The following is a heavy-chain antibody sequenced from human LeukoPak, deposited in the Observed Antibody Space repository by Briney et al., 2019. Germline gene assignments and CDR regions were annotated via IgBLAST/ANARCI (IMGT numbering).Heavy chain of an antibody. CDR3: AGGSSSSDY. D-gene: IGHD6-13*01. CDR2: IIPILGIA. V-gene: IGHV1-69*04. CDR1: GYTFTSYA. J-gene: IGHJ4*02. Sequence: ASVKVSCKASGYTFTSYAISWVRQAPGQGLEWMGRIIPILGIANYAQKFQGRVTITADKSTSTAYMELSSLRSEDTAVYYCAGGSSSSDYWGQGTLVTVSS.